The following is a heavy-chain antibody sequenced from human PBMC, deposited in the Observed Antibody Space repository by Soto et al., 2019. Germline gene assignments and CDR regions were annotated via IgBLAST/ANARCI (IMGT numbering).Heavy chain of an antibody. CDR1: GYTFTGYY. Sequence: AVKVSCKASGYTFTGYYMHWVRQAPGQGLEWMGWINPNSGGTNYAPKFQGRVTMTRDTSISTAYMELSRLRSDDTAVYYYARDPSTYYYDSSGSSDAFDIWGQGTMVTVSS. D-gene: IGHD3-22*01. CDR2: INPNSGGT. J-gene: IGHJ3*02. V-gene: IGHV1-2*02. CDR3: ARDPSTYYYDSSGSSDAFDI.